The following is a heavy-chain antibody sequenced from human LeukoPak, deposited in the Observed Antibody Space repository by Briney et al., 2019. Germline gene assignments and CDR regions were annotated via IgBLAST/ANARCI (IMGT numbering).Heavy chain of an antibody. CDR1: GFTFSSHW. Sequence: GGSLRLSCAVSGFTFSSHWMSWVRQAPGKGLEWVANIKQDGSEKYYVDSVKGRFTISRDNAKKSLFLQMNSLRAEDTAVYYCAKDGEMPTIYFDYWGQGTLVTVSS. D-gene: IGHD5-24*01. V-gene: IGHV3-7*01. CDR3: AKDGEMPTIYFDY. CDR2: IKQDGSEK. J-gene: IGHJ4*02.